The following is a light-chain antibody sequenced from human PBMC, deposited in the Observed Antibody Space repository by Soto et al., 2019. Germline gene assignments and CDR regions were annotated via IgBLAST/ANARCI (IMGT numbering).Light chain of an antibody. CDR1: SNDVGGYAY. Sequence: QSALTQPASVSGSPGQSITISCTGTSNDVGGYAYVSWYQQYPGKAPKLVISEVSNRPSGVSHRFSGSRSGNTASLTISGLQAEDEADYYCNSYTTSSSVVFGGGTKVTVL. CDR2: EVS. CDR3: NSYTTSSSVV. V-gene: IGLV2-14*01. J-gene: IGLJ2*01.